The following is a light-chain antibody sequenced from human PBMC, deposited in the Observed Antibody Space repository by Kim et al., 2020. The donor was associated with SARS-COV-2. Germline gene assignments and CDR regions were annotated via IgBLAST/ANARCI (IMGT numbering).Light chain of an antibody. CDR1: QSVDSH. V-gene: IGKV3-11*01. CDR2: PAF. Sequence: EIVLTQSPATLSLSPGERATLSCRTSQSVDSHLAWFQQKPGQAPRLLIYPAFIRATGIPARFSGSGSGTDFTLTISGLEPEDFAVYYCQQRSDWPPEDSFSEGTKL. CDR3: QQRSDWPPEDS. J-gene: IGKJ2*03.